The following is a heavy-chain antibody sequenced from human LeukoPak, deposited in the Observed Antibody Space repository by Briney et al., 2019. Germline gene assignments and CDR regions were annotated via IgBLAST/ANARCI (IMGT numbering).Heavy chain of an antibody. V-gene: IGHV3-7*01. D-gene: IGHD2-15*01. CDR2: INQDGSEK. CDR1: GFTFSSFW. CDR3: ARGGEDFAVVVAASDAFEI. Sequence: AGGSLRLSCAASGFTFSSFWMNWVRQAPGRGLEWVANINQDGSEKYFVDSLKGRFTISRDNPKNSLYLEMNSLRAEDTAVYYCARGGEDFAVVVAASDAFEIWGQGTMVSVSS. J-gene: IGHJ3*02.